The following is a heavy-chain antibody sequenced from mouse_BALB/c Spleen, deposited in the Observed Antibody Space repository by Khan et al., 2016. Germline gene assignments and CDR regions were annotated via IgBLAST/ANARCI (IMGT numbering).Heavy chain of an antibody. J-gene: IGHJ3*01. CDR2: IDPANGNT. CDR3: ARKRKGGNYPFAY. V-gene: IGHV14-3*02. D-gene: IGHD2-1*01. CDR1: GFNIKDTY. Sequence: VRLQQSGAELVKPGASVKLSCTASGFNIKDTYMHWVKQRPDPGLEWIGRIDPANGNTKSDPKFQGKATITADTSSTTAYLQLSSLTSEDTAVYYSARKRKGGNYPFAYWGQGTLVTVSA.